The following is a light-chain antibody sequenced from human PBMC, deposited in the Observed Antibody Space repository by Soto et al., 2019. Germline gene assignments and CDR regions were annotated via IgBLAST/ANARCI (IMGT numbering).Light chain of an antibody. CDR3: QQYGSSPYT. J-gene: IGKJ2*01. CDR2: VAS. CDR1: QSVGTNY. Sequence: EIVLTQSPGTLSLSPGERATLSCRASQSVGTNYLAWYQQKPGQAPRLLIYVASNRATGIPDRFSGSGSGTDFTLTISRLEPEDFVVYYCQQYGSSPYTFGQGTKLEIK. V-gene: IGKV3-20*01.